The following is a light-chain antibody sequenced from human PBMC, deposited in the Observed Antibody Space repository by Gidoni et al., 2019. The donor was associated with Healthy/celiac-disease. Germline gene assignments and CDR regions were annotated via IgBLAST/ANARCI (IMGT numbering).Light chain of an antibody. CDR3: MQALQTPRT. V-gene: IGKV2-28*01. Sequence: DMMMTRSTRSLPVTHGGPACISCRSSQSLLHSNGYNYLDWYLQKPGQSPQLLIYLGSNRASWVPDRFSCSGSGTDFTLKISSVEAEDVWVYYCMQALQTPRTCGQGTKLEIK. J-gene: IGKJ2*01. CDR2: LGS. CDR1: QSLLHSNGYNY.